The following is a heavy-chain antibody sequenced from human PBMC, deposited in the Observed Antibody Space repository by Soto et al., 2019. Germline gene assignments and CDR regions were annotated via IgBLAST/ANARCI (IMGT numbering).Heavy chain of an antibody. V-gene: IGHV4-61*01. D-gene: IGHD6-13*01. CDR1: GGSVSSGSYY. CDR2: IYYSGST. J-gene: IGHJ5*02. CDR3: ARYTAAAGPLGFDP. Sequence: QVQLQESGPGLVKPSETLSLTCTVSGGSVSSGSYYWSWIRQPPGKGLEWIGYIYYSGSTNHNPSLKSRVTISVDTSKNQFSLKLSSVTAADTAVYYCARYTAAAGPLGFDPWGQGTLVTVSS.